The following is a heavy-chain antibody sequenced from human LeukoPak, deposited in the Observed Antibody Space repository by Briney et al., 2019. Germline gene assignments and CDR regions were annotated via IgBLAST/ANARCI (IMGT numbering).Heavy chain of an antibody. Sequence: GGSLRLSCAASGFTFSSYAMSWVRQAPGKGLEWVSAISGSGGSTYYADSVKGRFTISRDNSKITLYLQMNSLRAEDTAVYYCAKSYNGYESKPDYWGQGTLVTVSS. CDR3: AKSYNGYESKPDY. J-gene: IGHJ4*02. CDR2: ISGSGGST. D-gene: IGHD5-12*01. CDR1: GFTFSSYA. V-gene: IGHV3-23*01.